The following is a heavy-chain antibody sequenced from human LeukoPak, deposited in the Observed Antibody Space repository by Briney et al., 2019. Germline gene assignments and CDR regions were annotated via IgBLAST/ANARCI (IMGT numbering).Heavy chain of an antibody. CDR2: ISGSGRAT. CDR3: AKDLDVVVTTLDY. CDR1: GFSFSNHA. J-gene: IGHJ4*02. V-gene: IGHV3-23*01. Sequence: PGGSLRLSCAASGFSFSNHAMSWVRQAPGKGLQWVSGISGSGRATYYADSVKGRFTISRDSSTNTLYLQMNSLRAEDTAIYYCAKDLDVVVTTLDYWGQGTLVTVSS. D-gene: IGHD2-21*02.